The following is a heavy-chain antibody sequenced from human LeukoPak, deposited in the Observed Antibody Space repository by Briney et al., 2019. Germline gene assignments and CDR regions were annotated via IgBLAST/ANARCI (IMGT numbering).Heavy chain of an antibody. Sequence: PGGSLRLSCAVSAFTDSSNYVSWVRQAPGKGLEWVSVIYGGGSTNYADSVKGRFTISRDNSKNTLYLQMNSLRAEDTAVYYCARDHSGSYQRAFDIWGQGTMVTVSS. J-gene: IGHJ3*02. CDR2: IYGGGST. D-gene: IGHD1-26*01. CDR1: AFTDSSNY. CDR3: ARDHSGSYQRAFDI. V-gene: IGHV3-66*02.